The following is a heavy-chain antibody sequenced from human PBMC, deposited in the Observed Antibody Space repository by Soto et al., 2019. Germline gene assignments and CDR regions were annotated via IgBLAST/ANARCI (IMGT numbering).Heavy chain of an antibody. CDR1: GGSISSYY. Sequence: SETLSLTCTVSGGSISSYYWSWIRQPPGKGLEWIGYIYYSGSTNYNPSLKSRVTISVDTSKNQFSLKLSSVTAADTAVYYCARQSGSVRSYYYYGMDVWGQGTTVTVSS. V-gene: IGHV4-59*01. D-gene: IGHD3-10*01. CDR3: ARQSGSVRSYYYYGMDV. CDR2: IYYSGST. J-gene: IGHJ6*02.